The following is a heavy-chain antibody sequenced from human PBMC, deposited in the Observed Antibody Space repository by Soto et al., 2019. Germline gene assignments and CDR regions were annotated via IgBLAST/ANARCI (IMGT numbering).Heavy chain of an antibody. D-gene: IGHD2-2*02. CDR2: IYYGGST. V-gene: IGHV4-61*01. Sequence: PSETLSLTCTVSGGSVSSGSYYWNWIRQPPGKGLEWIGYIYYGGSTNYNPSLKSRVTISVDTSKNQFSLKLSSVTAADTAVYYCAREAAIHDMDVCGQGTTVTVS. J-gene: IGHJ6*02. CDR3: AREAAIHDMDV. CDR1: GGSVSSGSYY.